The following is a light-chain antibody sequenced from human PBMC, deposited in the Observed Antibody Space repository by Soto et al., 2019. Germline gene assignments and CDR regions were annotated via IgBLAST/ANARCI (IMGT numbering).Light chain of an antibody. J-gene: IGKJ2*01. Sequence: DVVMSQSPLSLPVTFGQPASIACRSSQSLLFYDGNTYLSWFQQRPGQSPRRLIYKVSNRDSGVPERFSGSGSGTDFTLKISRVEAEDIGVYYCMQGTHWPYTFGQGTRLEIK. CDR3: MQGTHWPYT. CDR1: QSLLFYDGNTY. CDR2: KVS. V-gene: IGKV2-30*01.